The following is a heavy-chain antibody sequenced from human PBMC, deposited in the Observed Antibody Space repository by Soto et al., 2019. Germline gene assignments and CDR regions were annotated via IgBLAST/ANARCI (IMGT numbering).Heavy chain of an antibody. Sequence: SQTLSLTCAISGDSVSSNTASWNWIRQSPSRGLEWLGRTSFMSKWYNDYAVSVNSRIIINPDTSNNQFALQLNSVTPEDTAVYFCAKGDNLGPKTGYAFDPWGQGIMVTVSS. CDR2: TSFMSKWYN. V-gene: IGHV6-1*01. CDR3: AKGDNLGPKTGYAFDP. J-gene: IGHJ5*02. CDR1: GDSVSSNTAS. D-gene: IGHD5-12*01.